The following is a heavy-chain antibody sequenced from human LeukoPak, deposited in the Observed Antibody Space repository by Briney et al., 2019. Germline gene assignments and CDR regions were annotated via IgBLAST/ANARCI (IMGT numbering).Heavy chain of an antibody. Sequence: SETLSLTCTVSGGSISSGSYYWSWIRQPAGKGLEWIGRIYTSGSTNYNPSLKSRVTISVDTSKNQFSLKLSSVTAADTAVYYCARALTCITIFGGEDWFDPWGQGTLSPSPQ. CDR2: IYTSGST. D-gene: IGHD3-3*01. V-gene: IGHV4-61*02. J-gene: IGHJ5*02. CDR3: ARALTCITIFGGEDWFDP. CDR1: GGSISSGSYY.